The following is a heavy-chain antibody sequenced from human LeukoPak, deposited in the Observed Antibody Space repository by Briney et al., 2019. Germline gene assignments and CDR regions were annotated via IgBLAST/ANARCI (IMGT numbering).Heavy chain of an antibody. V-gene: IGHV3-7*02. CDR1: GFTFSNYW. D-gene: IGHD1-1*01. CDR2: IKEDGSEK. J-gene: IGHJ4*02. CDR3: VSNSGWRIDY. Sequence: GGSLRLSCAASGFTFSNYWMTWVRQAPGKGLEWVANIKEDGSEKYFVDSVKGRFTISRDNAKNSLYLQMNSLRGEDTAVYYCVSNSGWRIDYWGQGTLVTVSS.